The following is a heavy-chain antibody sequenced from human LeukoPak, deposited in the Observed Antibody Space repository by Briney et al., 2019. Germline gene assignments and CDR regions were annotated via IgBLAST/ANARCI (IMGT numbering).Heavy chain of an antibody. Sequence: SETLSLTCTVSGGSISSSSYYWGWIRQPPGKGLEWIGSIYYSGSTYYNPSLKSRVTISVDTSKNQFSLKLSSVTAADTAVYYCARGRGWLRFRNWFDPWGQGTLVTVSS. V-gene: IGHV4-39*01. D-gene: IGHD5-12*01. CDR1: GGSISSSSYY. J-gene: IGHJ5*02. CDR3: ARGRGWLRFRNWFDP. CDR2: IYYSGST.